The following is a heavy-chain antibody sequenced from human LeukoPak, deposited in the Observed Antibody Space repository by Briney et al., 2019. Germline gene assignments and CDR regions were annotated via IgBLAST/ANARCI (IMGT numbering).Heavy chain of an antibody. V-gene: IGHV4-38-2*02. D-gene: IGHD1-14*01. CDR2: IYHSGST. CDR1: GYSISSGYY. J-gene: IGHJ4*02. Sequence: PSETLSLTCTVSGYSISSGYYWGWIRQPPGKGLEWIGSIYHSGSTYYNPSLKSRVTISVDTSKNQLSLKLSSVTAADTAVYYCARITQTYYFDYWGQGTLVTVSS. CDR3: ARITQTYYFDY.